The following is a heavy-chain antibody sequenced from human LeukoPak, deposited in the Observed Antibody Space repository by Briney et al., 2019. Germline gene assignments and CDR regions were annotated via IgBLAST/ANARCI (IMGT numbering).Heavy chain of an antibody. J-gene: IGHJ6*02. V-gene: IGHV3-74*01. D-gene: IGHD2-15*01. CDR1: GFTFSNYW. CDR2: INSDDSRT. CDR3: ARGGTPKSSIVVIPTSIDYDYYGMDV. Sequence: GGSLRLSCAASGFTFSNYWMHWVRQVPGKGLVWVSRINSDDSRTTYADSVKGRFTISRDNAKNTLYLQMNSLRADDTAVYYCARGGTPKSSIVVIPTSIDYDYYGMDVWGQGTTVTVS.